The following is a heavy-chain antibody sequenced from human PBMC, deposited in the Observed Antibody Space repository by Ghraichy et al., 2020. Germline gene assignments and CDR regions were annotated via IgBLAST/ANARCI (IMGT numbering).Heavy chain of an antibody. J-gene: IGHJ6*02. Sequence: SQTLSLTCAVYGGSFSGYYWSWIRQPPGKGLEWIGEINHSGSTNYNPSLKSRVTISVDTSKNQFSLKLSSVTAADTAVYYCARIDIVVVPAAIGQPHPPDDKGNYYYYGMDVWGQGTTVTVSS. D-gene: IGHD2-2*01. CDR3: ARIDIVVVPAAIGQPHPPDDKGNYYYYGMDV. V-gene: IGHV4-34*01. CDR2: INHSGST. CDR1: GGSFSGYY.